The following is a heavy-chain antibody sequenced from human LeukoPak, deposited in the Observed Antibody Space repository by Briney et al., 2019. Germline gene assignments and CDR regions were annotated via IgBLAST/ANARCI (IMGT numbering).Heavy chain of an antibody. D-gene: IGHD4-17*01. J-gene: IGHJ4*02. Sequence: PGGSLRLSCAASGFTFSSYGMHWVRQAPGKGLEWVAVIWYDGSNKYYADSVKGRFTISRDNSKNTLYLQMNSLRAEDTAVYYCARGYGDYPSDYWGQGTLVTVSS. V-gene: IGHV3-33*01. CDR1: GFTFSSYG. CDR2: IWYDGSNK. CDR3: ARGYGDYPSDY.